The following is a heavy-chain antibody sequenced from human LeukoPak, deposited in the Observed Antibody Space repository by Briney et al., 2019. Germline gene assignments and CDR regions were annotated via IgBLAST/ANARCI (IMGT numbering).Heavy chain of an antibody. CDR3: ARSPSGSGPYNWFDP. CDR1: GFTFINHS. D-gene: IGHD2-15*01. J-gene: IGHJ5*02. CDR2: ISSSNSTI. V-gene: IGHV3-48*04. Sequence: GGSLRLSCAASGFTFINHSINWVRQAPGKGLEWVSYISSSNSTIYYADSVKGRFTISRDNAKNSVYLQMNGLRVEDTAVYYCARSPSGSGPYNWFDPWGQGTLVTVSS.